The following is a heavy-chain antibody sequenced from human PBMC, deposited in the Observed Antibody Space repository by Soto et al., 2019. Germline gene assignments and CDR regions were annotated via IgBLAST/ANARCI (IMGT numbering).Heavy chain of an antibody. V-gene: IGHV4-4*03. J-gene: IGHJ4*01. CDR1: AGSLSTSTS. D-gene: IGHD4-17*01. CDR2: VFYSGAT. CDR3: VHHGGDHYDHDF. Sequence: PQTLSLTSPVSAGSLSTSTSGSWVRQPPGKALEWVEEVFYSGATKYDPSLNSRVTISADQSKTPVSMRLSTVTAADTAVYYCVHHGGDHYDHDFWGQGILVTVSS.